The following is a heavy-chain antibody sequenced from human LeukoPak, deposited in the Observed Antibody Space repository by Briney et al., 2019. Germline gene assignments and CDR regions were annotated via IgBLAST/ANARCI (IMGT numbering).Heavy chain of an antibody. V-gene: IGHV3-23*01. J-gene: IGHJ4*02. CDR3: ARSRSSDGYNPFDY. CDR2: ISGSGGST. D-gene: IGHD5-24*01. Sequence: GGSLRLSCAASGFTFSSYAMSWVRQAPGKGLEWVSAISGSGGSTYYADSVKGRFTISRDNSKNTLYLQMNSLRAEDTAVYYCARSRSSDGYNPFDYWGQGTLVTVSS. CDR1: GFTFSSYA.